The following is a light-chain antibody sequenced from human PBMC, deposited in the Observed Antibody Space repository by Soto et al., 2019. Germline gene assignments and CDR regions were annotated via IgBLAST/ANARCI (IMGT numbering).Light chain of an antibody. CDR3: QLYGSSPFT. J-gene: IGKJ3*01. CDR1: QSVSSNF. Sequence: EIVLTQSPGTLSLSPGEGATLSCRASQSVSSNFLAWYQQKPGQAPRLLIYAASSRATGISDRFSGSGSETDFTFTIRRLEPEDVAVYYCQLYGSSPFTFGPGTKVDLK. V-gene: IGKV3-20*01. CDR2: AAS.